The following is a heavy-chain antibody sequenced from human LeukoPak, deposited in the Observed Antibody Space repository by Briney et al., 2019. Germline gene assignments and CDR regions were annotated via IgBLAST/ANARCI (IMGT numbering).Heavy chain of an antibody. Sequence: GGSLRLSCAASGFTFSDYYMNWVRQAPGKGLEWVSVIYSCGSTHYADSVKGRFTIHRDISKNTLYLQMNSLRAEGTAVYYCARVRQDAFDIWGQGTMVTVSS. V-gene: IGHV3-66*01. J-gene: IGHJ3*02. CDR2: IYSCGST. CDR3: ARVRQDAFDI. CDR1: GFTFSDYY.